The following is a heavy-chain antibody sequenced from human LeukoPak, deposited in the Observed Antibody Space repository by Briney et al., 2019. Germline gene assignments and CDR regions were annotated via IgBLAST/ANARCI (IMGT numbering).Heavy chain of an antibody. J-gene: IGHJ4*02. CDR2: IIPIFGTA. CDR3: AREVNPRYDILTGYPLDY. CDR1: GGTFSSYA. Sequence: SVKVSCKASGGTFSSYAISWVRQAPGQGLEWLGGIIPIFGTANYAQKFQGRVTITADESTSTAYMELSSLGSEDTAVYYCAREVNPRYDILTGYPLDYWGQGTLVTVSS. V-gene: IGHV1-69*01. D-gene: IGHD3-9*01.